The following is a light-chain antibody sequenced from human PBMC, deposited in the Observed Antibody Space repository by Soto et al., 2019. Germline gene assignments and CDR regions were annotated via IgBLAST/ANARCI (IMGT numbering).Light chain of an antibody. CDR3: LLPHGGARRV. Sequence: QAVVTQEPSLIVSPGGTVTLTCGSSTGAVTSDHSPYWFQQKPGQAPRTLIYDTSNKQSWTPARFSGSLLGGQAALTLSGAQTEDEAAYYCLLPHGGARRVFGGGTQVTVL. CDR1: TGAVTSDHS. J-gene: IGLJ3*02. V-gene: IGLV7-46*01. CDR2: DTS.